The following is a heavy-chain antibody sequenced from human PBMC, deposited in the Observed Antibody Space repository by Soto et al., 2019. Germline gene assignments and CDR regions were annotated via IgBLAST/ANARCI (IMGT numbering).Heavy chain of an antibody. Sequence: GASVKVSCKASGYTFTGYYMHWVRQAPGQGLEWMGWINPNSGGTNYAQKFQGWVTMTRDTSISTAYMELSRLRSDDTAVYYCARGARYYYYYGMDVWGQGTTVTVSS. CDR2: INPNSGGT. CDR3: ARGARYYYYYGMDV. CDR1: GYTFTGYY. J-gene: IGHJ6*02. V-gene: IGHV1-2*04.